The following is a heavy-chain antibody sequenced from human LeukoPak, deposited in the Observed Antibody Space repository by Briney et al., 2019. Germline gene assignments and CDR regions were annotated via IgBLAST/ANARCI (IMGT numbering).Heavy chain of an antibody. Sequence: PGGSLRLSCAASGFTFSSYSMNWVRQAPGKGLEWVSYISSNSITIYYADSVKGRFTISRDSAKNSLYLQMNSLRDEDTAVYYCTTQIKWEPPDFDYWGLGTLVTVSS. CDR2: ISSNSITI. D-gene: IGHD1-26*01. J-gene: IGHJ4*02. CDR1: GFTFSSYS. V-gene: IGHV3-48*02. CDR3: TTQIKWEPPDFDY.